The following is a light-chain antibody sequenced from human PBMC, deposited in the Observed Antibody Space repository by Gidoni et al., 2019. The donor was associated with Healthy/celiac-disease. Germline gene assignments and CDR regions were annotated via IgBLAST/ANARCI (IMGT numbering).Light chain of an antibody. Sequence: QSVLTQPPSVSGPPGQRVTISCTGSSSNIGAGYDVNWYQQLPGTAPKLLLYGNNNRPSGVPARISGSKSGTSASLAITGLQAEDEADYYCQSYDSSLSGRVFGGGTKLTVL. J-gene: IGLJ3*02. V-gene: IGLV1-40*01. CDR2: GNN. CDR1: SSNIGAGYD. CDR3: QSYDSSLSGRV.